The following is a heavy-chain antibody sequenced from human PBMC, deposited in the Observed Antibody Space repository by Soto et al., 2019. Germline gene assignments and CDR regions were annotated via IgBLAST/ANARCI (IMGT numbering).Heavy chain of an antibody. J-gene: IGHJ4*02. D-gene: IGHD3-10*01. CDR1: GGSISSSSYY. V-gene: IGHV4-39*01. Sequence: QLQLQESGPGLVKPSETLSLTCTVSGGSISSSSYYWGWIRQPPGKGLEWIGSIYYSGSTYYNPSLKSRVTLSVDTSKNQFSLKLSSVTAADTAVYYCARLHYYGSGFFWGQGTLVTVSS. CDR3: ARLHYYGSGFF. CDR2: IYYSGST.